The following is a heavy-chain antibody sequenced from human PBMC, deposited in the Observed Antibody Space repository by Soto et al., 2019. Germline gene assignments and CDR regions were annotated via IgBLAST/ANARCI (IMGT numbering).Heavy chain of an antibody. CDR3: AIDPRVLWFTH. D-gene: IGHD3-10*01. Sequence: QVRLVQSGAEVKKPGSSVKVSCKASGGTFSSYAISWLRQAPGQGLVWMGGIIPIFGTANYAQKFQGRVTITADESTSTAYMELRSLRAKDTAVYYSAIDPRVLWFTHWGQGTLVTVSS. CDR2: IIPIFGTA. V-gene: IGHV1-69*12. CDR1: GGTFSSYA. J-gene: IGHJ4*02.